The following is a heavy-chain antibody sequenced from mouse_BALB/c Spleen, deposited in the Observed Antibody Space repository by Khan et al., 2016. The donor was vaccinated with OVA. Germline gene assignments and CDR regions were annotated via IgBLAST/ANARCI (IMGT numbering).Heavy chain of an antibody. CDR1: GYTFTNYR. V-gene: IGHV9-1*02. CDR2: INTYTGEP. Sequence: QIQLVQSGPELKKPGETVKISCKASGYTFTNYRMNWMKQAPEKGLKWMGWINTYTGEPTYGDDFKGRFAFSLDTSASTAYLQINNLKNEDMATCFCARESSYWYFDAWGAGTTVTVSS. J-gene: IGHJ1*01. D-gene: IGHD1-1*01. CDR3: ARESSYWYFDA.